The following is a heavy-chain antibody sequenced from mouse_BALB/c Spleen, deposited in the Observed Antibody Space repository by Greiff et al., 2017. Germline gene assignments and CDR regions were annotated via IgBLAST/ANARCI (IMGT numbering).Heavy chain of an antibody. D-gene: IGHD2-3*01. CDR1: GFTFSSYT. CDR3: ARYGDGYRYFDV. J-gene: IGHJ1*01. CDR2: ISSGGGNT. V-gene: IGHV5-9*03. Sequence: EVQGVESGGGLVKPGGSLKLSCAASGFTFSSYTMSWVRQTPEKRLEWVATISSGGGNTYYPDSVKGRFTISRDNAKNNLYLQMSSLRSEDTALYYCARYGDGYRYFDVWGAGTTVTVSS.